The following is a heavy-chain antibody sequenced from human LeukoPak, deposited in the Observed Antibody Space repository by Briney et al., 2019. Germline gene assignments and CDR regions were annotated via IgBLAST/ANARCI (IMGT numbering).Heavy chain of an antibody. CDR3: ARRRDCTSGICYFDY. Sequence: GESLKISCKSSGYSFTNYRIGWVRQMPRKGLEWMGIIYPRDSDTRYSPSFQGQVTISVDKSISTAYLQWSSLKASDTAKYYCARRRDCTSGICYFDYWGQGTLVTVSS. CDR2: IYPRDSDT. V-gene: IGHV5-51*01. CDR1: GYSFTNYR. D-gene: IGHD2-8*01. J-gene: IGHJ4*02.